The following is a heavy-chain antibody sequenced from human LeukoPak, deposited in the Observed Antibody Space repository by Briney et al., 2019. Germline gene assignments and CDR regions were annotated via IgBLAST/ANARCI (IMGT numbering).Heavy chain of an antibody. CDR1: GFTFSSYS. J-gene: IGHJ4*02. V-gene: IGHV3-21*01. D-gene: IGHD2-2*01. CDR2: ISSSSSFI. Sequence: GGSLRLSCAASGFTFSSYSMNWVRQAPGKGLEWVSSISSSSSFIYYADSVKGRFTVSRDNAKNSLYLQMNSLRAEDTAVYYCARDPPLGYCSSTSCPHLDYWGQGTLVTVSS. CDR3: ARDPPLGYCSSTSCPHLDY.